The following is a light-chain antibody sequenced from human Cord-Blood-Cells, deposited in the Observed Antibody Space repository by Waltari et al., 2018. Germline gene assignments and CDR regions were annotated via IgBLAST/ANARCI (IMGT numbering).Light chain of an antibody. Sequence: SVLTQRPSPSAPPGPRVTIYCSGTRSTIRRTCVSWSQQLPKTAPKLLIYKKKQRPSGFPDLFSGSKSGTSASLAICGLRSEDKDDYYCAAWDDSLSGDVFGTGTKVTVL. V-gene: IGLV1-47*01. CDR1: RSTIRRTC. CDR3: AAWDDSLSGDV. J-gene: IGLJ1*01. CDR2: KKK.